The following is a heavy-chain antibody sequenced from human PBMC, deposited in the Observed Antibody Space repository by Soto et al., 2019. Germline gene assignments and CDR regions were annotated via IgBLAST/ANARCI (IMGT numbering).Heavy chain of an antibody. J-gene: IGHJ4*02. CDR1: GFTFSNYD. V-gene: IGHV3-23*01. D-gene: IGHD6-13*01. Sequence: EVQLLESGGGLVQPGGSLGLSCVASGFTFSNYDMNWVRQAPGKGLEWVSHISGSGDDTDYADSVKGRFTISRDSSKNTLYLQMNSLRAEDTALYYCAKDRAEVGTRTSGGFDCWGQGTLVTVSS. CDR2: ISGSGDDT. CDR3: AKDRAEVGTRTSGGFDC.